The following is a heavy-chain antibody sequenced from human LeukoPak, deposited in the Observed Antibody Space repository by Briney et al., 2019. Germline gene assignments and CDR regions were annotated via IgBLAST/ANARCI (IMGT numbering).Heavy chain of an antibody. D-gene: IGHD3-22*01. CDR1: GFTFSSYG. CDR3: ARTYYYDSSGILDY. Sequence: PGRSLRLSCAASGFTFSSYGMHWVRQAPGKGLEWVAVIWYDGSNKYYADSVKGRFTISRDNSKNTLYLQMNSLRAEDTAVYYCARTYYYDSSGILDYWGQGTLVTVSS. J-gene: IGHJ4*02. V-gene: IGHV3-33*08. CDR2: IWYDGSNK.